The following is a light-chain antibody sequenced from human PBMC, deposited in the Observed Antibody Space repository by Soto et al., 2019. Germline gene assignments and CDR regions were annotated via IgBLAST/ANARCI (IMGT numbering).Light chain of an antibody. CDR3: QVWDTTNPVI. Sequence: QSVLTQPPSASGTPGQRVTISCSGSSSNIGSNTVNWYQQLPGTAPKLLIYSNNQRPSGVPDRFSGSKSGTSASLAISGLQSEDEADYYCQVWDTTNPVIFGGGTKLTVL. V-gene: IGLV1-44*01. CDR2: SNN. CDR1: SSNIGSNT. J-gene: IGLJ2*01.